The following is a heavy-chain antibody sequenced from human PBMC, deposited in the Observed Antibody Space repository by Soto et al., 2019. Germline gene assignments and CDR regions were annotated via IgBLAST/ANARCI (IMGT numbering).Heavy chain of an antibody. CDR3: ARLGITAAGKWDGPFDY. D-gene: IGHD6-13*01. J-gene: IGHJ4*02. Sequence: PSETLSLTCAVYGGSFSGYYWSWIRQPPGKGLEWIGEINHSGSTNYNPSLKSRVTISVDTSKNQFSLKLSSVTAADTAVYFCARLGITAAGKWDGPFDYWGLGTLVTVS. V-gene: IGHV4-34*01. CDR1: GGSFSGYY. CDR2: INHSGST.